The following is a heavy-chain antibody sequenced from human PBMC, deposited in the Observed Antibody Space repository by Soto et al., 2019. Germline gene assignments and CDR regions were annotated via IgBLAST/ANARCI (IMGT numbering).Heavy chain of an antibody. CDR1: GFTFRSYA. CDR2: ISGSGDST. CDR3: ARGRSSGYYYFDY. Sequence: GGSLRLSCAASGFTFRSYAMSWVRQAPGKGLEWVSGISGSGDSTYYPDSVKGQFTISRENAKNSLYLQINSLKAGDTAVFYCARGRSSGYYYFDYWGLGTLVTVSS. V-gene: IGHV3-23*01. J-gene: IGHJ4*02. D-gene: IGHD3-22*01.